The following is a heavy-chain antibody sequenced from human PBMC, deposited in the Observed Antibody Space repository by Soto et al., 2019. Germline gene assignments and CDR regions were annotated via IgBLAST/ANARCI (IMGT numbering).Heavy chain of an antibody. V-gene: IGHV3-23*01. J-gene: IGHJ4*02. CDR3: VKSWYSSSWYHRFDY. CDR1: GFTFSSHA. Sequence: GGSLRLSCAASGFTFSSHAIGWVRQAPGKGLEWVSIISGGGGNIYYADSVKGRFTISRDNSKNTLSPQMNSLRTEDTAAYYCVKSWYSSSWYHRFDYWGQGTLVTVSS. D-gene: IGHD6-13*01. CDR2: ISGGGGNI.